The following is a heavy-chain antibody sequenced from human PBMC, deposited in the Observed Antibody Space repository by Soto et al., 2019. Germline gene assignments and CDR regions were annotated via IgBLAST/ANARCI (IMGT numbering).Heavy chain of an antibody. CDR3: ARGDKGGFDL. V-gene: IGHV3-74*01. Sequence: PGGSLRLSCAASGYTVYDYWMHWVRQAPGQGLVWVAHIQNDGSRTTYADSVKGRFTISRDNANNKLFLQMDSLRADDSAVYYGARGDKGGFDLWGQGTTVTVSS. CDR1: GYTVYDYW. D-gene: IGHD2-21*02. CDR2: IQNDGSRT. J-gene: IGHJ3*01.